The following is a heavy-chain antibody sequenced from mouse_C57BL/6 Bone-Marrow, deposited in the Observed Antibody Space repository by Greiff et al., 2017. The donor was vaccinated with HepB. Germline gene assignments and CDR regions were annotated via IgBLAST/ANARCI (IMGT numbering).Heavy chain of an antibody. Sequence: QVQLQQSGAELVRPGASVTLSCKASGYTFTDYEMHWVKQTPVHGLEWIGAIDPETGGTAYNQKFKGKAILTADKSSSTAYMELRSLTSEDSAVYYWTRSSYVAFDYWGQGTTLTVSS. J-gene: IGHJ2*01. CDR3: TRSSYVAFDY. CDR2: IDPETGGT. D-gene: IGHD1-1*01. CDR1: GYTFTDYE. V-gene: IGHV1-15*01.